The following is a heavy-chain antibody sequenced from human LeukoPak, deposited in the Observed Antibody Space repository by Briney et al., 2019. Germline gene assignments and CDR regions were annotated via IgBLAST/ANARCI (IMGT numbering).Heavy chain of an antibody. Sequence: ASVKVSCKASGYTFTSYGISWVRQAPGQGLEWMGWISAYNGNTNYAQKLQGRVTMTTDTSTSTAYMELRSLRSDDTAVYYCARDLGTGGNPYYFDYWGQGTLVTVSS. CDR3: ARDLGTGGNPYYFDY. CDR1: GYTFTSYG. J-gene: IGHJ4*02. D-gene: IGHD4-23*01. V-gene: IGHV1-18*01. CDR2: ISAYNGNT.